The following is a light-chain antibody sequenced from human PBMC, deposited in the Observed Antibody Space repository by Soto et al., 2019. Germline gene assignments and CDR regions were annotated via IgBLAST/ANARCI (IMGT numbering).Light chain of an antibody. Sequence: DVVMTQSPLSLPVTLGQPASISCRSSQSLVHSDGNTYLSWFQQRPGQSPRRLIYNVSNRDSGVPDRVSGSGSVTDFTLKISRVEAEDVGVYYCMQGTHWPPAFGGGNKVEIK. CDR2: NVS. CDR1: QSLVHSDGNTY. V-gene: IGKV2-30*02. CDR3: MQGTHWPPA. J-gene: IGKJ4*01.